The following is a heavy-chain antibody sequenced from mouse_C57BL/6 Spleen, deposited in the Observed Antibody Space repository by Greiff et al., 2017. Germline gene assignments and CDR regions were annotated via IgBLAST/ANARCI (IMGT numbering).Heavy chain of an antibody. CDR3: TDYYGSRGDWYFDV. J-gene: IGHJ1*03. Sequence: VKLMESGAELVRPGASVTLSCKASGYTFTDYEMHWVKQTPVHGLEWIGAIDPETGGTAYNQKFKGKAILTADKSSSTAYMELRSLTSEDSAVYYCTDYYGSRGDWYFDVWGTGTTVTVSS. CDR1: GYTFTDYE. D-gene: IGHD1-1*01. CDR2: IDPETGGT. V-gene: IGHV1-15*01.